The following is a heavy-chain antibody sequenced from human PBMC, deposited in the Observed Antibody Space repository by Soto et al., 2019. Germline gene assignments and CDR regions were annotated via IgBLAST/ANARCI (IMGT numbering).Heavy chain of an antibody. D-gene: IGHD5-18*01. CDR2: ISDDGASI. J-gene: IGHJ4*02. Sequence: EVQLVESGGALVQPGGSLRLSCEASGFSFSSFAMNWVGQAPGRGLEWVSYISDDGASIYYADSLKGRFTISRDNAKNSLSLQMNNLRAEDTAVYYCARENSVQAWLHHFDHWGLGTLVTVSS. V-gene: IGHV3-48*03. CDR1: GFSFSSFA. CDR3: ARENSVQAWLHHFDH.